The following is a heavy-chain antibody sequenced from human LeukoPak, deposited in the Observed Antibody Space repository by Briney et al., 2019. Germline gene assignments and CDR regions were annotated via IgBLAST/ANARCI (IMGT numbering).Heavy chain of an antibody. Sequence: SRTLSLTCTVSGGSISSGGYYWSWIRQHPGKGLEWIGYIYYSGSTYYNPSLKSRVTISVDTSKNQFSLKLSSVTAADTAVYYCARESDVVVVDPWGQGTLVTVSS. CDR2: IYYSGST. D-gene: IGHD2-15*01. CDR1: GGSISSGGYY. V-gene: IGHV4-31*03. J-gene: IGHJ5*02. CDR3: ARESDVVVVDP.